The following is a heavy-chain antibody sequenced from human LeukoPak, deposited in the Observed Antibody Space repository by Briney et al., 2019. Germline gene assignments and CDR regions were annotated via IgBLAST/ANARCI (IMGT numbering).Heavy chain of an antibody. Sequence: SETLSLTCTVSGGSISSYYWSWIRQPPGKGLEWIGYISDSGSTKNNSSLKSRVTLSVDTSKKQFSLKLSSVTAADTAVYYCARDSSGSYYGIDYWGQGTLVTVSS. J-gene: IGHJ4*02. V-gene: IGHV4-59*01. CDR3: ARDSSGSYYGIDY. D-gene: IGHD1-26*01. CDR2: ISDSGST. CDR1: GGSISSYY.